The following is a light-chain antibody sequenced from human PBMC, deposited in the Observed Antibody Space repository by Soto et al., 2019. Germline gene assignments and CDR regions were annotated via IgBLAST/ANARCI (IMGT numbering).Light chain of an antibody. CDR3: LQDYNYPPT. CDR1: QGIRND. J-gene: IGKJ1*01. CDR2: AAS. V-gene: IGKV1-6*01. Sequence: ASQMTQSPSSLSASVGDRVTITCRTSQGIRNDLGWYQQKPGKAPKLLIYAASSLQSGVPSRFSGSGSGTDFTLTISSLQPEDFATYYCLQDYNYPPTFGQGTKVEIK.